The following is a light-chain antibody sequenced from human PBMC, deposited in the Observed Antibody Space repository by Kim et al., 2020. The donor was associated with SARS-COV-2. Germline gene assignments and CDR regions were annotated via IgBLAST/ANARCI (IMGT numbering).Light chain of an antibody. J-gene: IGKJ4*01. CDR2: DTS. CDR1: QSVSSNY. Sequence: SPGKRATLSCRASQSVSSNYLAWYQQKPGQPPRLLIYDTSTRATGIPDRFSGSGSGTDYTLTISRLEPEDLVVYYCQQYGSSPLTFGGGTKVDIK. V-gene: IGKV3-20*01. CDR3: QQYGSSPLT.